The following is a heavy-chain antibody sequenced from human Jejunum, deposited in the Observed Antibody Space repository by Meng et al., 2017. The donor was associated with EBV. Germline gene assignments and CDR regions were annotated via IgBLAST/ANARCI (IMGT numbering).Heavy chain of an antibody. J-gene: IGHJ4*02. CDR3: ATGDDYGNSNFDY. D-gene: IGHD2/OR15-2a*01. CDR1: RYMFISQA. CDR2: INIGNGNT. V-gene: IGHV1-3*04. Sequence: QDQVGQAGAEGKKPGASVKVSCKASRYMFISQARHWVRQAHGQRLEWMGWINIGNGNTKYSQKFHGRLTISRDTSANTAYLELSSLTSEDTAIYYCATGDDYGNSNFDYWGQGTLVTVSS.